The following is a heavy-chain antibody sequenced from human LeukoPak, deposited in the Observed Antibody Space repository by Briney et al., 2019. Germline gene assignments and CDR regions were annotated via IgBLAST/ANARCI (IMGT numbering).Heavy chain of an antibody. CDR2: IMPLFGTA. J-gene: IGHJ5*02. CDR1: GGTFNNSA. V-gene: IGHV1-69*05. D-gene: IGHD4-17*01. CDR3: ARDVHGDYGSGWFDP. Sequence: SVKVSCKTSGGTFNNSAICWVRQAPGQGLEWLGGIMPLFGTAGYAQKFQGRVTITKDESTRTVYLELTSLTSDDTAVYYCARDVHGDYGSGWFDPWGQGTLVSVSS.